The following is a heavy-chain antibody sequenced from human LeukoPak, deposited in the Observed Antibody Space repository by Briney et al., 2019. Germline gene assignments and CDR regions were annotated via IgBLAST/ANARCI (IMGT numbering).Heavy chain of an antibody. V-gene: IGHV1-69*04. J-gene: IGHJ1*01. Sequence: ASAKVSCKASEGSFNSYPLSWVRQAPGQGLEWMGRIIPIISITDYAQKFQGRITITADKSTYTVYMELNSLGSDDTAVYYCAREPGFVNYWGQGTLVTVSS. CDR3: AREPGFVNY. CDR1: EGSFNSYP. D-gene: IGHD1-7*01. CDR2: IIPIISIT.